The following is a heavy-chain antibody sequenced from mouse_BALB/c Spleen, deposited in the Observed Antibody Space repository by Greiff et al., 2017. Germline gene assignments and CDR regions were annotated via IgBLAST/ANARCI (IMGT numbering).Heavy chain of an antibody. CDR2: IYPGDGDT. Sequence: VQLVESGPELVKPGASVKISCKASGYAFSSSWMNWVKQRPGQGLEWIGRIYPGDGDTNYNGKFKGKATLTADKSSSTAYMQLSSLTSVDSAVYFCARDSSGYFDYWGQGTTLTVSS. V-gene: IGHV1-82*01. CDR3: ARDSSGYFDY. D-gene: IGHD3-2*01. CDR1: GYAFSSSW. J-gene: IGHJ2*01.